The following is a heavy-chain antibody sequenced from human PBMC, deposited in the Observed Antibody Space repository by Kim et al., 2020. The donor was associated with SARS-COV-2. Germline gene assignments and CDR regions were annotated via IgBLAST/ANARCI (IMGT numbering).Heavy chain of an antibody. D-gene: IGHD6-19*01. V-gene: IGHV1-24*01. J-gene: IGHJ3*02. CDR3: ATGPSYSSGWYHAFDI. Sequence: KFQGRVTMTEDTSTDTAYMELSSLRSEDTAVYYCATGPSYSSGWYHAFDIWGQGTMVTVSS.